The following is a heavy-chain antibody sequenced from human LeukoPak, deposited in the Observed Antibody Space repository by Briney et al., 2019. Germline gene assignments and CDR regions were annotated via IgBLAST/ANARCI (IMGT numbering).Heavy chain of an antibody. D-gene: IGHD3-10*01. CDR1: GFTFSNFA. J-gene: IGHJ4*02. V-gene: IGHV3-23*01. CDR2: ITGSAGNI. Sequence: WGSLRLSCAASGFTFSNFAMSWVRQAPGKGLEWVSAITGSAGNIYYAESVKGRFTISRDNSKNTLYVQMSSLRAEDTAPYYCVRETHYVSGSRRGYYFDYWGQGSLVTVSA. CDR3: VRETHYVSGSRRGYYFDY.